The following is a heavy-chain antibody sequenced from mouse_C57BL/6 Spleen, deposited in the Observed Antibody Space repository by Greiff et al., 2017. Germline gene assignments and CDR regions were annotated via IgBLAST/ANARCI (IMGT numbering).Heavy chain of an antibody. CDR1: GFTFSSYG. CDR3: ARHEGSFAY. Sequence: EVKLVESGGDLVQPGGSLKLSCAASGFTFSSYGMSWVRQTPDKRLEWVAPISSGGSYTYYPDSVKGRFTITSDNAKNTLYLQMSSLKSDDTAMYYCARHEGSFAYWGQGNLVTVSA. V-gene: IGHV5-6*01. CDR2: ISSGGSYT. J-gene: IGHJ3*01.